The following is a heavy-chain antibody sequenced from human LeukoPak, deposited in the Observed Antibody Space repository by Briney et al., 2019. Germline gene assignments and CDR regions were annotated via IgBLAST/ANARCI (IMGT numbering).Heavy chain of an antibody. V-gene: IGHV1-2*02. D-gene: IGHD2-2*01. Sequence: ASVKVSCKASGYTFSDYYLHWTRQAPGQGLEWMGWITPGSGGTRYAQNFQGRVTLTRDTSVTTAYMELSGLTSDDTAVYYCARDHNGGNAFDPWGQGTLVTVSS. CDR1: GYTFSDYY. J-gene: IGHJ5*02. CDR2: ITPGSGGT. CDR3: ARDHNGGNAFDP.